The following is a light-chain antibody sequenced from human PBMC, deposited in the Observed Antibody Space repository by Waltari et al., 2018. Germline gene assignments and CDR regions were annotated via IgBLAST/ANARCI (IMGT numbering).Light chain of an antibody. J-gene: IGLJ3*02. CDR3: QSADSSDTYVL. CDR2: QER. CDR1: ALPKQY. V-gene: IGLV3-25*03. Sequence: SYELTQPPSVSVSPGQTARITCTGDALPKQYVYWYQQKTGQAPVLVKYQERERPSGIPERFSGSTSGTTGTLTISGVQAEDEADYYCQSADSSDTYVLFGGGTKVTVL.